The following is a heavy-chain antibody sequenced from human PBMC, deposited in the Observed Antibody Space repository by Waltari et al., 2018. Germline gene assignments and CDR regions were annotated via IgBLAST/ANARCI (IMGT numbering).Heavy chain of an antibody. D-gene: IGHD6-13*01. CDR3: AREGWRAAAGDY. CDR1: VGSISSSSYY. J-gene: IGHJ4*02. CDR2: IYYSGST. V-gene: IGHV4-39*07. Sequence: QLQLQESGPGLVKPSETLSLTCTVSVGSISSSSYYWGWLRQPPGKGLEWIGSIYYSGSTYYNPSLKSRVTISVDTSKNQFSLKLSSVTAADTAVYYCAREGWRAAAGDYWGQGTLVTVSS.